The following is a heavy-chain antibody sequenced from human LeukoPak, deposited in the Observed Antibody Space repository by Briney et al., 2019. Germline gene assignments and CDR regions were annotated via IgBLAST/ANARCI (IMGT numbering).Heavy chain of an antibody. D-gene: IGHD2-2*01. Sequence: ASVKVSCKASGYTFTSYYMHWVRQAPGQGLEWMGIINPSGGSTSYAQKFQGRVTMTRDTSTSTVYVELSSLRSEDTAVYYCARAKAGGTSLDVWGQGTTVTASS. CDR2: INPSGGST. CDR3: ARAKAGGTSLDV. J-gene: IGHJ6*02. CDR1: GYTFTSYY. V-gene: IGHV1-46*01.